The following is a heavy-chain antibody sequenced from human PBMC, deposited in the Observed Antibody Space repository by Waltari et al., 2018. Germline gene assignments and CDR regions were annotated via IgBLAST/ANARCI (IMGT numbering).Heavy chain of an antibody. J-gene: IGHJ5*02. Sequence: EVKLVESGGDLVQPGGSLRISCTASGFTVSRYWMSWVREAPGKGREWVASIRDDGTEKYYVDSVKGRFTISRDNAENSLYLQMNSLRAEDTALYFCARDRGHFALDLWGQGALVTVSS. V-gene: IGHV3-7*01. CDR3: ARDRGHFALDL. CDR2: IRDDGTEK. CDR1: GFTVSRYW.